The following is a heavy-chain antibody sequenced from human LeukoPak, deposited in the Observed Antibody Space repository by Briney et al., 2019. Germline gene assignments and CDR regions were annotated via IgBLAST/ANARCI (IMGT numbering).Heavy chain of an antibody. CDR3: ARLKAVQDYYGMDV. CDR1: GYILTTHA. J-gene: IGHJ6*02. V-gene: IGHV1-3*04. CDR2: INTGNGNT. Sequence: ASVKVSCKASGYILTTHAMHWVRQAPGQRLEWMGWINTGNGNTRYSQKFQGRVTITRHTSASTAYMELSSLRSEDTAVYYCARLKAVQDYYGMDVWGQGTTVTVSS.